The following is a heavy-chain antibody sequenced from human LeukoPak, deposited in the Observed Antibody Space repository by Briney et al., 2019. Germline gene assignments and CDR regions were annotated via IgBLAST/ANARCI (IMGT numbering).Heavy chain of an antibody. CDR1: GFTFSSYA. CDR3: ARAPGYGAAYYFDY. D-gene: IGHD1-1*01. CDR2: VSYGGSYK. Sequence: PGGSLRLSCAASGFTFSSYAMHWVRQAPGKGLEWVAVVSYGGSYKYYADSVKGRFTISRDNSKNTLYLQMNSLRAEDTAVYYCARAPGYGAAYYFDYWGQGTLVTVSS. V-gene: IGHV3-30*04. J-gene: IGHJ4*02.